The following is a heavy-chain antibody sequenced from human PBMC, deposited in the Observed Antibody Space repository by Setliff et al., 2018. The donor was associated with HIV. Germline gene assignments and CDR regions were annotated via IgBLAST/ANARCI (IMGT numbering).Heavy chain of an antibody. J-gene: IGHJ5*02. CDR3: ARTRSGTYYGEMNWFDP. Sequence: SETLSLTCTVSGGSISSYYWSWIRLPPGKGLEWIGYIYTSGITNYNPSLKSRVTMSVDTSKNQFSLKLRSVTAADTAVYYCARTRSGTYYGEMNWFDPWGQGILVTVSS. CDR1: GGSISSYY. V-gene: IGHV4-4*08. CDR2: IYTSGIT. D-gene: IGHD3-10*01.